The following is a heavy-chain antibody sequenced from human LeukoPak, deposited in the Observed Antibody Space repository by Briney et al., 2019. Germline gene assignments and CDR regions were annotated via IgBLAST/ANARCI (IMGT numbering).Heavy chain of an antibody. CDR1: GSSISSGSYY. D-gene: IGHD3-10*01. J-gene: IGHJ6*03. V-gene: IGHV4-61*01. CDR3: ARVEEGYGSGRRENYYYYYMDV. CDR2: IHYSGST. Sequence: SQTLSLTCTVSGSSISSGSYYWSWIRQPPGKGLEWIGYIHYSGSTNYNPSLKSRVTISVDTSKKQFSLKLSSGTAADTAVYYCARVEEGYGSGRRENYYYYYMDVWGKGTTVTISS.